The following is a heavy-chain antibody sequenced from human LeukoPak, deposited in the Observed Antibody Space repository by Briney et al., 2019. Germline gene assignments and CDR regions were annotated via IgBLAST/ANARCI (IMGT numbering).Heavy chain of an antibody. V-gene: IGHV4-39*01. CDR3: ARHLGYSSGWYYFDY. J-gene: IGHJ4*02. Sequence: SETLSLTCTVSGGSISSSSYYWGWIRQPPGKGLEWIGSIYYSGSTYYSPSLKSRVTISVDTSKNQFSLKLSSVTAADTAVYYCARHLGYSSGWYYFDYWGQGTLVTVSS. CDR1: GGSISSSSYY. D-gene: IGHD6-19*01. CDR2: IYYSGST.